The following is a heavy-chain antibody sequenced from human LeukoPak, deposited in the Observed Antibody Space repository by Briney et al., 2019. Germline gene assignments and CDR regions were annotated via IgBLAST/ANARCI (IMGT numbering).Heavy chain of an antibody. CDR2: IDYSGGT. CDR3: ARGPSITIFGVVMYTWFDP. CDR1: GGSISSSSYY. D-gene: IGHD3-3*01. Sequence: SETLSLTCTVSGGSISSSSYYWGWIRQPPGKELEWIGSIDYSGGTYFSPSLRSRVTLSVDTSKNQFSLNLISVTAADTAVYYCARGPSITIFGVVMYTWFDPWGQGTPVSVSS. V-gene: IGHV4-39*07. J-gene: IGHJ5*02.